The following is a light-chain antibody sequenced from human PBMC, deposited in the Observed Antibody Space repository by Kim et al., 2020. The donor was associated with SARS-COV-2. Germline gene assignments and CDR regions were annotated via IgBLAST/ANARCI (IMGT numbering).Light chain of an antibody. CDR1: TIGLQA. CDR2: YDT. V-gene: IGLV3-21*04. J-gene: IGLJ2*01. Sequence: RVKTARTTWGETTIGLQAVPWYQQKPGQAPVLVISYDTDRPSGIPERFSGSNSGNTATLTISRVEAGDEADYYCQVWDTGSDHPIFGGGTQLTVL. CDR3: QVWDTGSDHPI.